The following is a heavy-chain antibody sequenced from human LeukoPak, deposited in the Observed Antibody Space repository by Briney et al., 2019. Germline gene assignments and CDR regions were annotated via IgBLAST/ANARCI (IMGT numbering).Heavy chain of an antibody. CDR3: ARDREEGGFDP. V-gene: IGHV1-2*02. CDR1: GYTFTGYY. J-gene: IGHJ5*02. Sequence: ASLKVSCKASGYTFTGYYMHWVRQAPGQGLEWMGWINPNSGGTNYAQKFQGRVTMTRDTSISTAYMELSRLRSNDTAVYYCARDREEGGFDPWGQGTLVTVSS. CDR2: INPNSGGT. D-gene: IGHD3-16*01.